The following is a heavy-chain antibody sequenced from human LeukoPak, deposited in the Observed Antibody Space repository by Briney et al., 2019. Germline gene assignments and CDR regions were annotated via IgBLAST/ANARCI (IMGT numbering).Heavy chain of an antibody. CDR1: GFTFSSYS. CDR3: AGEYSSSWYSYYYYYMDV. CDR2: ISSSSSYI. V-gene: IGHV3-21*01. D-gene: IGHD6-13*01. Sequence: GGSLRLSCAASGFTFSSYSMNWVRQAPGKGLEWVSSISSSSSYIYYADSVKGRFTISRDNAKNSLYLQMNSLRAEDTAVYYCAGEYSSSWYSYYYYYMDVWGKGTTVTISS. J-gene: IGHJ6*03.